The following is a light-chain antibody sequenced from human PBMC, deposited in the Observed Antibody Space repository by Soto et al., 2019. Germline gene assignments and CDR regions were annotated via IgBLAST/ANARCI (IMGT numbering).Light chain of an antibody. CDR3: SSYTSSSTVM. Sequence: QSALTQPASVSGSPGQSITISCTGTSSDVGGYNYISWYQQHPGKAPKFIIYDVRNRPSGVSNRFSGSRSGNTASLTISGLQAEEEADYYRSSYTSSSTVMFGGGTKVTVL. V-gene: IGLV2-14*01. CDR1: SSDVGGYNY. CDR2: DVR. J-gene: IGLJ3*02.